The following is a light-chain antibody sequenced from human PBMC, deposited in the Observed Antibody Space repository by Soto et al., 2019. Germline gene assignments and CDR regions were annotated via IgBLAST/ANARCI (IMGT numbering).Light chain of an antibody. V-gene: IGLV1-40*01. CDR2: VTN. CDR3: QTYDSSLSGSI. Sequence: QSVLTQPPSVSGAPGQRFTISCTGTRSNIGAGYDVHWYQQLPGTAPKLLIYVTNNRPSGVPDRFSGSKSGTSASLAITGLRAEDEADYYCQTYDSSLSGSIFGGGTKVTVL. CDR1: RSNIGAGYD. J-gene: IGLJ2*01.